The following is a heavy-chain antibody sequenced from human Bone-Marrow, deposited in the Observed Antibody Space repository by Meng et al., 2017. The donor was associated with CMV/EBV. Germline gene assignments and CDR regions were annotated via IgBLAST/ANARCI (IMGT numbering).Heavy chain of an antibody. V-gene: IGHV3-21*01. CDR2: ISSSSSYI. CDR3: ARGETYDLLSGYPVYFDY. D-gene: IGHD3-3*01. J-gene: IGHJ4*02. CDR1: GFTSSSYS. Sequence: GGSLRLSCAASGFTSSSYSMNWVRQAPGKGLEWVSSISSSSSYIYYADSVKGRFTISRDNAKNSLYLQMNSLRAEETAVYYCARGETYDLLSGYPVYFDYWGQGTLVTVSS.